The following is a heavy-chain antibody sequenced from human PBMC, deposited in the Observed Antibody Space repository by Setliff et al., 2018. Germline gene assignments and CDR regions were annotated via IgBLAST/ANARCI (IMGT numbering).Heavy chain of an antibody. Sequence: ASVKVSCKASGYTFIDKAIHWVRQAPGQRLEWMGWNHAGNGITEYSQDFQGRVSITRDTSASTAYMELRSLTSEDMAVYYCARSTDSNGYYGFDSWGQGTLVTVSS. V-gene: IGHV1-3*02. J-gene: IGHJ4*02. CDR1: GYTFIDKA. CDR2: NHAGNGIT. CDR3: ARSTDSNGYYGFDS. D-gene: IGHD3-22*01.